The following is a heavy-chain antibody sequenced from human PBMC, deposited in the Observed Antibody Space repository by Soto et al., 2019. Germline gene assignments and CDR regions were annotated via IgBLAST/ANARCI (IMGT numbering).Heavy chain of an antibody. Sequence: EVQLVQSGAEVKKPGDSVKISCKGSGYTFTSYWIGWVRQMPEKGLEWMGIIFPGDSDTKYSQSCQGRVSISDDKSISTAPPQLTDLKASDTAIYYWARPRGLGWFGEQSAFDSWGQGTLVSVSS. D-gene: IGHD3-10*01. CDR2: IFPGDSDT. J-gene: IGHJ4*02. CDR1: GYTFTSYW. CDR3: ARPRGLGWFGEQSAFDS. V-gene: IGHV5-51*03.